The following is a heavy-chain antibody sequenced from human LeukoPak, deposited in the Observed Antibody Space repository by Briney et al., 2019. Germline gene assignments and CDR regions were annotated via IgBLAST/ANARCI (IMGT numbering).Heavy chain of an antibody. V-gene: IGHV3-30*04. J-gene: IGHJ4*02. Sequence: GRSLRLSCAASGFTFSSYVMHWVRQAPGKGLEWVALISYDGSTKYSTDSVKGRFTISRDNSKNTLYLQMNSLRPEDTAVYYCAGHFGAWHYFDYWGQGTLVAVSS. CDR2: ISYDGSTK. D-gene: IGHD3-3*01. CDR1: GFTFSSYV. CDR3: AGHFGAWHYFDY.